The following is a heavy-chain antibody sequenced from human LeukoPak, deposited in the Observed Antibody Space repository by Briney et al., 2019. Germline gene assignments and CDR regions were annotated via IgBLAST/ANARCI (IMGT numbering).Heavy chain of an antibody. D-gene: IGHD3-22*01. CDR2: ISGSGGST. J-gene: IGHJ4*02. Sequence: PGGSLRLSCAASRFTFSSYAMSWVRQAPGKGLEWVSAISGSGGSTYYADSVKGRFTISRDNSKNTLYLQMNSLRAEDTAVYYCAKGDHYDSNYGGLHYFDYWGQGTLVTVSS. CDR1: RFTFSSYA. V-gene: IGHV3-23*01. CDR3: AKGDHYDSNYGGLHYFDY.